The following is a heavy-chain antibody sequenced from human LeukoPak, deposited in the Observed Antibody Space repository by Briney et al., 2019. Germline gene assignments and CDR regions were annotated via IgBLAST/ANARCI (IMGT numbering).Heavy chain of an antibody. CDR3: ARGAGYCSSTNCHLWFDD. CDR2: ISGSGGST. CDR1: GFTFSNYA. V-gene: IGHV3-23*01. J-gene: IGHJ4*02. D-gene: IGHD2-2*01. Sequence: GGSLRLSCGASGFTFSNYAMSWVRQAPGKGLDYVSVISGSGGSTYYADSVKGRFTISRDNAKNSLYLQMNSLRAEDTAVYYCARGAGYCSSTNCHLWFDDWGQGTLVTVSS.